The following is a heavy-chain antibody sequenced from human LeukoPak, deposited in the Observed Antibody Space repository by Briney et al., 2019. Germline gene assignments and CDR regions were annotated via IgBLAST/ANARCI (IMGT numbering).Heavy chain of an antibody. CDR2: IIPILGIA. J-gene: IGHJ5*02. D-gene: IGHD3-3*01. V-gene: IGHV1-69*02. Sequence: SVKVSCKASGGTLSSYTISWVRQAPGQGLEWMGRIIPILGIANYAQKFQGRVTITADKSTSTAYMELSSLRSEDTAVYYCARTIFGVGFDPWGQGTLVTVSS. CDR1: GGTLSSYT. CDR3: ARTIFGVGFDP.